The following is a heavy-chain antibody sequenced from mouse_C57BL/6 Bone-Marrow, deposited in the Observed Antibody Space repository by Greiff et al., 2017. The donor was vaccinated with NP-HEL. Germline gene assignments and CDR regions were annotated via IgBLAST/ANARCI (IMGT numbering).Heavy chain of an antibody. CDR3: ARDRDYWYFDV. CDR2: INYDGSST. D-gene: IGHD3-3*01. Sequence: EVKLMESEGGLVQPGSSMKLSCTASGFTFSDYYMAWVRQVPEKGLEWVANINYDGSSTYYLDSLKSRFIISRDNAKNILYLQMSSLKSEDTATYYCARDRDYWYFDVWGTGTTVTVSS. J-gene: IGHJ1*03. CDR1: GFTFSDYY. V-gene: IGHV5-16*01.